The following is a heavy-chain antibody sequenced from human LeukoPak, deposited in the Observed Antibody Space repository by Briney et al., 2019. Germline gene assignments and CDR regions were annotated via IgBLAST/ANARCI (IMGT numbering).Heavy chain of an antibody. Sequence: SETLSLTCTVSGGSIGSGSYYWSWIRQPAGKGLEWIGRIYTSGSTNYNPSLKSRVTISVDTSKNQFSLKLSSVTAADTAVYYCARDRDHRIDYWGQGTLVTVSS. CDR1: GGSIGSGSYY. D-gene: IGHD3-10*01. J-gene: IGHJ4*02. V-gene: IGHV4-61*02. CDR3: ARDRDHRIDY. CDR2: IYTSGST.